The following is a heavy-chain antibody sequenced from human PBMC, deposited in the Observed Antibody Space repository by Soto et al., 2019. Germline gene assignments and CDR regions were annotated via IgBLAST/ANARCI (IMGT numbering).Heavy chain of an antibody. CDR1: GFTFSNFA. CDR2: VSGSGGNR. J-gene: IGHJ6*02. D-gene: IGHD3-22*01. V-gene: IGHV3-23*01. Sequence: PGGSLRLSCAVSGFTFSNFAISWVRQAPGKGLEWVSDVSGSGGNRHYADSVKGRFTISRDNSKNTLYLQMNSLRAEDTAVYYCAKESPYYYDDNGYYYDHHYYGMDVWGQGTTVTVSS. CDR3: AKESPYYYDDNGYYYDHHYYGMDV.